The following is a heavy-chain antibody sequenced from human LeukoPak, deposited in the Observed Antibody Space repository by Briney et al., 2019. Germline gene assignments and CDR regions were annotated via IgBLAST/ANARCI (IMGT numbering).Heavy chain of an antibody. J-gene: IGHJ5*02. V-gene: IGHV4-59*01. CDR2: IYYSGST. CDR1: GGSLSGYY. Sequence: SETLSLTCAVSGGSLSGYYWSWIRQPPGKGLEWIGYIYYSGSTNYNPSLKSRVTISVDTSKNQFSLKLSSVTAADTAVYYCARAQGFMIGWFDPWGQGTLVTVSS. D-gene: IGHD3-22*01. CDR3: ARAQGFMIGWFDP.